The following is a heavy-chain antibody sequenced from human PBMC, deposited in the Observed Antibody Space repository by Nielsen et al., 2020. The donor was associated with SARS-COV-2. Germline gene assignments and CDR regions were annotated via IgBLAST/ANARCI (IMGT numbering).Heavy chain of an antibody. D-gene: IGHD4-23*01. V-gene: IGHV3-23*01. CDR2: ISGSGGAT. Sequence: GESLKISCGASGFTFKNYALYWVRQDPGKGLEWVSFISGSGGATLYTDSVKGRFVVSRDNSKDTLFLQMSSLRADDTAVYYCAKSRADGGNSGRAFDVWGQGALVTVSS. CDR1: GFTFKNYA. J-gene: IGHJ3*01. CDR3: AKSRADGGNSGRAFDV.